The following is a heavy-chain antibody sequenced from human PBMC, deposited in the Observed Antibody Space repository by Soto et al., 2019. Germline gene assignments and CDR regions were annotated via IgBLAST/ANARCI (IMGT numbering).Heavy chain of an antibody. CDR2: ILLDGSEK. D-gene: IGHD2-15*01. CDR3: ARGGSDRIGPFDY. J-gene: IGHJ4*02. CDR1: GFSFSSYW. Sequence: EVQLVESGGGLVQPGGSLRLSCAASGFSFSSYWMSWVRQAPGKGLEWVANILLDGSEKNYVDSVKGRFTISRDNANNSLYLQFNGLSAEDTAVYYCARGGSDRIGPFDYGGEGTLVTVSS. V-gene: IGHV3-7*01.